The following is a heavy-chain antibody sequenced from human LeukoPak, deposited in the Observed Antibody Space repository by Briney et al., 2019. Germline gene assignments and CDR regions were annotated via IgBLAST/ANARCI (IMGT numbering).Heavy chain of an antibody. Sequence: SETLSLTCAVYGGSFSGYYWSWIRQPPGKGLEWIGEINHSGSTNYNPSLKSRVTISVDTSKNQFSLKLSSVTAADTAVYYCARHRKRNSGSYFRSNPSAPFGYWGQGTLVTVSS. J-gene: IGHJ4*02. CDR1: GGSFSGYY. D-gene: IGHD1-26*01. CDR2: INHSGST. CDR3: ARHRKRNSGSYFRSNPSAPFGY. V-gene: IGHV4-34*01.